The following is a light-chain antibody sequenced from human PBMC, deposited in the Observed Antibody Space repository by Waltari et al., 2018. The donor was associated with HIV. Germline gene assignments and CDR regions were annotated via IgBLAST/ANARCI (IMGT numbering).Light chain of an antibody. V-gene: IGLV1-47*01. CDR1: TSNVGSNF. CDR3: ATWDGSLGGAYV. CDR2: RDN. J-gene: IGLJ1*01. Sequence: QSVLTQPPSASGTPGQRVTIPCSGTTSNVGSNFVSWYQQLPGPDPKLLTSRDNRRPPGFPDRFSGSKSGASASLAISGLRSEDEGDYYCATWDGSLGGAYVFGAGTKVSVL.